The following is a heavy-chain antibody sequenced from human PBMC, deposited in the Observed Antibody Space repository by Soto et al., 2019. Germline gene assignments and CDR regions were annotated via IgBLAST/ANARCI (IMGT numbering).Heavy chain of an antibody. Sequence: PGGSLRLSCAASGFTFSSYAMSWVRQAPGKGLEWVSAISGSGGSTYYADSVKGRFTISRDNSKNTLYLQMNSLRAEDTAVYYCAKGGYYDFWSGYPFGMDVWGQGTTVTVSS. J-gene: IGHJ6*02. D-gene: IGHD3-3*01. CDR3: AKGGYYDFWSGYPFGMDV. V-gene: IGHV3-23*01. CDR2: ISGSGGST. CDR1: GFTFSSYA.